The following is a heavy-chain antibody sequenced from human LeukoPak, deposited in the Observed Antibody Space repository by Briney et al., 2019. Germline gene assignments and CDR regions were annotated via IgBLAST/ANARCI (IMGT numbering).Heavy chain of an antibody. D-gene: IGHD2-2*01. Sequence: GGSLRLSCAASGFTFSSYGMHWVRQAPGKGLEWVAFIRYDGSNKYYADSVKGRFTISRDNSKNTLYLQMNSLRAEDTAVYYCQHQLLNHDAFDIWGQGTMVTVSS. CDR2: IRYDGSNK. CDR3: QHQLLNHDAFDI. V-gene: IGHV3-30*02. CDR1: GFTFSSYG. J-gene: IGHJ3*02.